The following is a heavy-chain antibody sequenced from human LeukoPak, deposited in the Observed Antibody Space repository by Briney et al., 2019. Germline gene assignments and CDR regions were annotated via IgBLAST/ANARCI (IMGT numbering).Heavy chain of an antibody. J-gene: IGHJ4*02. CDR3: ARQVVASIHPYYFDY. D-gene: IGHD2-21*02. CDR2: IYYSGST. CDR1: GDPISSSSYY. V-gene: IGHV4-39*01. Sequence: SETLSLTCTVSGDPISSSSYYWGWIRQPPGKGLEWIGSIYYSGSTYYNPSLKSRLTISVDTSKKQFSLKVRPVTAADTAVYYCARQVVASIHPYYFDYWGQGTLVTVSS.